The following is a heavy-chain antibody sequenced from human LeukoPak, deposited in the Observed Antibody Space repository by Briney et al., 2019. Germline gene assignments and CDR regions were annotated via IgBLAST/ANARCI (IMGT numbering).Heavy chain of an antibody. Sequence: VASVKVFCKASGGTFSSYAISWVRQAPGQRLEWMGGIIPIFGTANYEQKFQGRVTITTDESTSTAYMELSSLRSEDTAVYYCARGYCSSTSCYTNAFDIWGQGTMVTVSS. CDR1: GGTFSSYA. CDR3: ARGYCSSTSCYTNAFDI. CDR2: IIPIFGTA. D-gene: IGHD2-2*02. J-gene: IGHJ3*02. V-gene: IGHV1-69*05.